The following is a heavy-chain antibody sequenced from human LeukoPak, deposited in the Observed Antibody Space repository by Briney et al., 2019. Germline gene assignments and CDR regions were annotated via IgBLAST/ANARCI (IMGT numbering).Heavy chain of an antibody. Sequence: GGSLRLSCAASGFTFSIYAMSWVRQAPGKGLEWVANIKQDGSEKYYVDSVKGRFTISRDNAKNSLYLQMNSLRAEDTAVYYCARDYYDSSGYSLLYYYYGMDVWGQGTTVTVSS. D-gene: IGHD3-22*01. CDR2: IKQDGSEK. CDR3: ARDYYDSSGYSLLYYYYGMDV. V-gene: IGHV3-7*01. J-gene: IGHJ6*02. CDR1: GFTFSIYA.